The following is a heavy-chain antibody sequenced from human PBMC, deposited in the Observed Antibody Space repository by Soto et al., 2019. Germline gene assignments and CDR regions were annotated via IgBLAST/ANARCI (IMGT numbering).Heavy chain of an antibody. CDR2: IYHSGAT. V-gene: IGHV4-30-4*01. J-gene: IGHJ4*02. CDR3: ARDDKGYGDVDC. D-gene: IGHD4-17*01. CDR1: GGSISSGDYY. Sequence: QVQLQESGPGLVKPSQTLSLTCTVSGGSISSGDYYWSWIRQSPGKGLEWIGYIYHSGATYYNPSLQSRLTMPIDTSKSQFSLGLTSVTAADTAVYYCARDDKGYGDVDCWGQGALVTASS.